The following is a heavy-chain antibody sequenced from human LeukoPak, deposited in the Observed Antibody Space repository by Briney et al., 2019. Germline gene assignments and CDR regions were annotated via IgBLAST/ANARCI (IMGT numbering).Heavy chain of an antibody. Sequence: ASVKVSCKASGGTFSGYAISWVRQAPGQGLEWMGGIIPIFGTANYAQKFQGRVTITTDESTSTAYMELSSLRSEDTAVYYCARGKASWPLRLDAFDIWGQGTMVTVSS. D-gene: IGHD2-2*01. CDR1: GGTFSGYA. J-gene: IGHJ3*02. CDR2: IIPIFGTA. V-gene: IGHV1-69*05. CDR3: ARGKASWPLRLDAFDI.